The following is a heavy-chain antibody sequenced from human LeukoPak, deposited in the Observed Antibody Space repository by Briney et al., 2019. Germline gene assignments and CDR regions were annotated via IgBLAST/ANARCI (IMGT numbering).Heavy chain of an antibody. D-gene: IGHD4-17*01. V-gene: IGHV4-30-2*01. J-gene: IGHJ4*02. CDR2: IYHSGST. CDR1: GGSISSGGYS. Sequence: SQTLSLTCAVSGGSISSGGYSWSWIRQPPEKGLEWIGYIYHSGSTYYNPSLKSRVTISVDRSKNQFSLKLSSVTAADTAVYYCARAPYYGDFPYYFDYWGQETLVTVSS. CDR3: ARAPYYGDFPYYFDY.